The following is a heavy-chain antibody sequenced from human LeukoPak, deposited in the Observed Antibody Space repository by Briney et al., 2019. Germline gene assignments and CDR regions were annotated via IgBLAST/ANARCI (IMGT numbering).Heavy chain of an antibody. V-gene: IGHV4-59*01. Sequence: PSETLSLTCTVSGGSISSYYWSWIRQPPGKGLEWIGYIYYSGSTNYNPSLKSRVTISVDTSKNQFSLKLSSVTAADTAVYYCARVTYYYDSSGYYHYFDYWGQGTLVTVSS. CDR2: IYYSGST. CDR3: ARVTYYYDSSGYYHYFDY. CDR1: GGSISSYY. D-gene: IGHD3-22*01. J-gene: IGHJ4*02.